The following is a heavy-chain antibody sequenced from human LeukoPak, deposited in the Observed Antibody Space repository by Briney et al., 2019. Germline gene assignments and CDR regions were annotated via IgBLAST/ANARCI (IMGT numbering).Heavy chain of an antibody. V-gene: IGHV4-34*01. Sequence: SETLSLTCAVYGGSFSGYYWSWIRQPPGKGLEWIGEINHSGSTNYNPSLKSRVTISVDTSKNQFSLKLSSVTAANTAVYYCARGLGYSSSASSSGDYWGRGTLVTVSS. J-gene: IGHJ4*02. D-gene: IGHD6-13*01. CDR2: INHSGST. CDR1: GGSFSGYY. CDR3: ARGLGYSSSASSSGDY.